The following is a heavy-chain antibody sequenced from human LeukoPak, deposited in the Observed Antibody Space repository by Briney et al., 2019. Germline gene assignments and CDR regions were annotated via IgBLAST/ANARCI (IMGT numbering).Heavy chain of an antibody. CDR1: GFEESGFNFRNSG. D-gene: IGHD3-22*01. J-gene: IGHJ4*02. CDR2: MWNDGITG. Sequence: GGSLRLSCVGSGFEESGFNFRNSGMHWVRQAPGKGLEWVAVMWNDGITGKYADSVRGRFSVSRDNSKKTVYLQMDSLRGEDTAVYYCAKGSYYDSSDYYREYYFDYWGQGTLVTVSS. V-gene: IGHV3-33*06. CDR3: AKGSYYDSSDYYREYYFDY.